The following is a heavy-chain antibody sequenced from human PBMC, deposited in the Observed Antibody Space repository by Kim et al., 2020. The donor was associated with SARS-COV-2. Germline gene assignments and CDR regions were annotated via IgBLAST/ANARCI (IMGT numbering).Heavy chain of an antibody. CDR1: GYTFTSYG. Sequence: ASVKVSCKASGYTFTSYGISWVRQAPGQGLEWMGWISAYNGNTNYAQKLQGRVTMTTDTSTSTAYMELRSLRSDDTAVYYCARDGGGLYQLLGWRNWYFDLWGRGTLVTVSS. CDR3: ARDGGGLYQLLGWRNWYFDL. V-gene: IGHV1-18*01. CDR2: ISAYNGNT. D-gene: IGHD2-2*01. J-gene: IGHJ2*01.